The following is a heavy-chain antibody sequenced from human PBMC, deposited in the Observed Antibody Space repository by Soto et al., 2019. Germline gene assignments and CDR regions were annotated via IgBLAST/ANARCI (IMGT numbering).Heavy chain of an antibody. CDR1: GFSFDAYS. V-gene: IGHV3-48*01. CDR3: AKDEFYAFDI. CDR2: ISSASRTI. J-gene: IGHJ3*02. Sequence: EAQLVESGGGLVQRGGSLTLSCAASGFSFDAYSMNWVRQTPGKGLEWISYISSASRTIDYADSVKGRFTISRDNDQNSLYLQMNSLRAEDTAVYYCAKDEFYAFDIWGQGTVVTVSS. D-gene: IGHD3-10*01.